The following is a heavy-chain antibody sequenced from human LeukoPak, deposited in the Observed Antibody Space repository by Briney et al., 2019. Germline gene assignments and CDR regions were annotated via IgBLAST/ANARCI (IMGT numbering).Heavy chain of an antibody. V-gene: IGHV4-34*01. CDR3: ARGGITMVRGAPRRFDP. CDR2: INHSGST. J-gene: IGHJ5*02. Sequence: SETLSLTCAVYGGSFSGYYWSWIRQPPGKGLEWIGEINHSGSTNYNPSLKSRVTISVDTSKNQFSLKLSSVTAADTAVYYCARGGITMVRGAPRRFDPWGQGTLVTVSS. CDR1: GGSFSGYY. D-gene: IGHD3-10*01.